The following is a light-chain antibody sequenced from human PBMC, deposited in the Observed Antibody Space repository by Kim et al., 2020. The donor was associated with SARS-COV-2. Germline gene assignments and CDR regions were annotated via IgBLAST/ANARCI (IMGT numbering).Light chain of an antibody. CDR1: QSVSSY. V-gene: IGKV3-11*01. Sequence: EIVLTQSPATLSLSPGERVTLSCRASQSVSSYLAWYQRKPGQAPRLLIYDASNRATGIPARFSGGGSGTDFTLTISSLEPEDFAVYYCQQRSNWPLTFGGGTKVDIK. J-gene: IGKJ4*01. CDR2: DAS. CDR3: QQRSNWPLT.